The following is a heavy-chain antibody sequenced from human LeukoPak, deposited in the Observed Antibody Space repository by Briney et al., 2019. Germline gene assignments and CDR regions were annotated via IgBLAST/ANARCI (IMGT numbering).Heavy chain of an antibody. Sequence: GGSLRLSCAASGFTFSSYGMSWVRRAPGKGPEWVSGINGSGGNTYYADSVKGRLTISRDNSQNTLYLQMNTLRAEDTAVYYCAKVVSGYHFDYWGQGTLVTVSS. V-gene: IGHV3-23*01. D-gene: IGHD5-12*01. CDR3: AKVVSGYHFDY. CDR2: INGSGGNT. CDR1: GFTFSSYG. J-gene: IGHJ4*02.